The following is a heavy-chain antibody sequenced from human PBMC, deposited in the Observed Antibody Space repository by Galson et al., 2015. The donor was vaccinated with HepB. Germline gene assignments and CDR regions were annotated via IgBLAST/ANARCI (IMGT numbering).Heavy chain of an antibody. D-gene: IGHD2-2*01. Sequence: SLRLSCAASGFTFSSYAMHWVRQAPGKGLEWVAVISYDGSNKYYTDSVKGRFTISRDNSKNTLYLQMNSLRAEDTAVYYCARRDIVVVPAAIPWAAAREEEYFQHWVQVTLVTVSS. CDR1: GFTFSSYA. V-gene: IGHV3-30-3*01. J-gene: IGHJ1*01. CDR2: ISYDGSNK. CDR3: ARRDIVVVPAAIPWAAAREEEYFQH.